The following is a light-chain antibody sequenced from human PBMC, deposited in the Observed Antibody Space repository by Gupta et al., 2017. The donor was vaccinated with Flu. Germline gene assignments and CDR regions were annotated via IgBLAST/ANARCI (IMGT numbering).Light chain of an antibody. CDR2: AAS. V-gene: IGKV1-39*01. J-gene: IGKJ3*01. CDR1: QSISSY. Sequence: DIQFPQSPSFLSASVGHRVITTCRASQSISSYLNWYQQKPGKAPKLLIYAASSLQSGIPSRFSGSGSGTDFTLTISRLQPEDFAAYYCQQYDSTPGTFGHGTQVDIK. CDR3: QQYDSTPGT.